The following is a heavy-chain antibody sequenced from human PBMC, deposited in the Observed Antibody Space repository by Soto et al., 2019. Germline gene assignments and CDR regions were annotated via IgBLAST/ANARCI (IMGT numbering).Heavy chain of an antibody. D-gene: IGHD6-13*01. CDR3: ARHDPVPKLQHGMGV. Sequence: PSETLSLTCTVSGGSISSYYWSWMRQPPGGGLEWIGYIYSAGNTLYTPSLQSRVTISVDTSKNQFSLNLRSVTAADTAVYYCARHDPVPKLQHGMGVWGQGATVTV. J-gene: IGHJ6*02. CDR1: GGSISSYY. CDR2: IYSAGNT. V-gene: IGHV4-59*01.